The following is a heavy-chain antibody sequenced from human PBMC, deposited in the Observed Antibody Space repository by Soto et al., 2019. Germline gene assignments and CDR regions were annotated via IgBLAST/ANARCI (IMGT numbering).Heavy chain of an antibody. CDR1: GYSFTSYW. CDR3: ARVKTGTTCADY. CDR2: IDPSDSYT. Sequence: GESLKISCKGSGYSFTSYWISWVRQMPGKGLEWMGRIDPSDSYTNYSPSFQGHVTISADKSISTAYLQWSSLKASDTAMYHCARVKTGTTCADYWGQGTLVTVSS. D-gene: IGHD1-7*01. J-gene: IGHJ4*02. V-gene: IGHV5-10-1*01.